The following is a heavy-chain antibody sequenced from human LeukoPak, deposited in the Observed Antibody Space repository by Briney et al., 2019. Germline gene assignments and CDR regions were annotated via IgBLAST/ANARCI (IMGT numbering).Heavy chain of an antibody. CDR2: INHSGST. J-gene: IGHJ4*02. Sequence: PGGSLRLSCAVSGFTFSSYWMSWVRQPPGKGLEWIGEINHSGSTNYNPSLKSRVTISVDTSKNQFSLKLSSVTAADTAVYYCARGRLHYGDSEKTFDYWGQGTLVTVSS. CDR1: GFTFSSYW. V-gene: IGHV4-34*01. CDR3: ARGRLHYGDSEKTFDY. D-gene: IGHD4-17*01.